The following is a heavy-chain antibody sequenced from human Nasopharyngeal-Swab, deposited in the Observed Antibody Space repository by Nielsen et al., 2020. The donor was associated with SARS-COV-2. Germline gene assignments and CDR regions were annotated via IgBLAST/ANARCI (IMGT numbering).Heavy chain of an antibody. CDR2: IWFDGIKN. Sequence: GGSLRLSCAASGFTFSTTAMHWVRQAPGQGLEWVGFIWFDGIKNYYTDSVKGRFTISRDNSKNTLYLQMNSLGAEDTAVYYCVRQFGGSADFWGQGTLVTVSS. CDR1: GFTFSTTA. V-gene: IGHV3-33*01. J-gene: IGHJ4*02. CDR3: VRQFGGSADF. D-gene: IGHD6-25*01.